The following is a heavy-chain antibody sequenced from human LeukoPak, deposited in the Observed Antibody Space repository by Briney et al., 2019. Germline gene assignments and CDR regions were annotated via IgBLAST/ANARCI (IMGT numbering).Heavy chain of an antibody. D-gene: IGHD3-10*02. CDR3: ARDQGGMFDF. Sequence: SETLSLTCTVSGGSISSHYWSWIRQPPGKGLEWIGYIYYSGSTNYNPSLKSRVTISVDTSKNQSSLKLSSVTAADTAVYYCARDQGGMFDFWGQGTLVTVYS. CDR2: IYYSGST. J-gene: IGHJ4*02. V-gene: IGHV4-59*11. CDR1: GGSISSHY.